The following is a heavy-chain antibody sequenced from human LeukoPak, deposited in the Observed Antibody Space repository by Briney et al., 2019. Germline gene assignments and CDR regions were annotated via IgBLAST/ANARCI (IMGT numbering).Heavy chain of an antibody. CDR3: RVYDSSGYLGLDY. V-gene: IGHV1-18*01. D-gene: IGHD3-22*01. Sequence: ASVKVSCKASGYTFTSYGISWVRRAPGQGLEWMGWISAYNGNTNYAQKLQGRVTMTTDTSTSTAYMELRSLRSDDTAVYYCRVYDSSGYLGLDYWGQGTLVTVSS. CDR1: GYTFTSYG. J-gene: IGHJ4*02. CDR2: ISAYNGNT.